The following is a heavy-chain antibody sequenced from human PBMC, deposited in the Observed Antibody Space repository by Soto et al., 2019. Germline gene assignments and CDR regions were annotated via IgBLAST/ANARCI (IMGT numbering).Heavy chain of an antibody. V-gene: IGHV3-15*07. Sequence: QLVESGGGLVEPGGSLRLSCTASGLALTSDWLSWVRQVPGKGLEWLGLIKSNLDGGTTDYAAPLKGRIRISRDDSRNTVYLQMDRLNSEDTAFYYCATARRQTNYGGSKTFEFWGQGTLVTVSS. D-gene: IGHD4-17*01. J-gene: IGHJ4*02. CDR1: GLALTSDW. CDR3: ATARRQTNYGGSKTFEF. CDR2: IKSNLDGGTT.